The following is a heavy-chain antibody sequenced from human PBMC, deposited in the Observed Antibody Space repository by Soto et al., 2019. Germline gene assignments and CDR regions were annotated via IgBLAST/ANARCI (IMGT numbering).Heavy chain of an antibody. Sequence: GGSLRLSCAASGFTFSSYSMNWVRQAPGKGLEWVSSISSSSSYIYYADSVKGRFTISRDNAKNSLYLQMNSLRAEDTAVYYCARYHLGELSPNFDYWGQGTLVTVSS. V-gene: IGHV3-21*01. CDR2: ISSSSSYI. D-gene: IGHD3-16*02. J-gene: IGHJ4*02. CDR3: ARYHLGELSPNFDY. CDR1: GFTFSSYS.